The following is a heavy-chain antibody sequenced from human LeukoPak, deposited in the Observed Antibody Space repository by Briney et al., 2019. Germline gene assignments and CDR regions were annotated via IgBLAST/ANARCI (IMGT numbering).Heavy chain of an antibody. Sequence: GGSLRLSCAASGFTVSRYYIHWARQAPGRGLEWVSHIEDDGSTYYAASVKGRFTVSRDNSKNTVFLQMNSLRVEDTAVYYCTKEFGAFDLWGQGTLLIVSS. J-gene: IGHJ4*02. CDR1: GFTVSRYY. CDR2: IEDDGST. V-gene: IGHV3-66*01. CDR3: TKEFGAFDL. D-gene: IGHD3-10*01.